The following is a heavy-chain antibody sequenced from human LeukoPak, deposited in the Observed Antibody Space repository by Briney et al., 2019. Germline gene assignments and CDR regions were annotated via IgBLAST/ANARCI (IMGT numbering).Heavy chain of an antibody. V-gene: IGHV4-31*03. J-gene: IGHJ3*02. CDR2: IYYSGST. Sequence: SQTLPLTCTVSGGSISSGGYYWSWIRQHPGKGLEWIGYIYYSGSTYYNPSLKSRVTISVDTSKNQFSLKLSSVTAADTAVYYCARNYYDSSGYYRDDAFDIWGQGTMVTVSS. D-gene: IGHD3-22*01. CDR1: GGSISSGGYY. CDR3: ARNYYDSSGYYRDDAFDI.